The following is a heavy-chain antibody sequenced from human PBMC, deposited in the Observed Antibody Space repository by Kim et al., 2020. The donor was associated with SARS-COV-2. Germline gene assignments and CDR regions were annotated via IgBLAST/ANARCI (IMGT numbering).Heavy chain of an antibody. CDR2: YT. Sequence: YTNYADSVRDRFTISRDNAKTLLDLHTNSLSAADTAVYYCARALGDWIDYWGQGTLVTVSS. CDR3: ARALGDWIDY. V-gene: IGHV3-11*06. D-gene: IGHD3-16*01. J-gene: IGHJ4*02.